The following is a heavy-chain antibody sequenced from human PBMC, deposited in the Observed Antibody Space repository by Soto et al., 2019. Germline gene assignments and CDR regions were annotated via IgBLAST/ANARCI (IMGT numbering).Heavy chain of an antibody. CDR3: ARLGGYYQALDS. D-gene: IGHD3-22*01. V-gene: IGHV4-59*08. CDR1: GGSLSSYY. Sequence: SETLSPTCPVSGGSLSSYYWSWVRQPPGKGLEWIGYIYYTGTTNYYPSLKSRVTMSVDTSKDQFSLKLSSVTAADTAVYYCARLGGYYQALDSWGPGTLVTVSS. J-gene: IGHJ4*02. CDR2: IYYTGTT.